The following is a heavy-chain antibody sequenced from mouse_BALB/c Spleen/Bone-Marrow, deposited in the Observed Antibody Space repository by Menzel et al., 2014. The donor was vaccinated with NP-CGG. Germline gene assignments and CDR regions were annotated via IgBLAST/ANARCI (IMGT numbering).Heavy chain of an antibody. Sequence: EVKLVESGAELVKPGASVKLSCTASGFNIKDTYMHWVKQRPEQGLEWIGRIDPANGNTKYDPKFQGKATITADTSSNTAYLQLSSLTSEDTAVYYCARYSYGSRGYYFDCWGLGTTLTVSS. CDR1: GFNIKDTY. CDR2: IDPANGNT. J-gene: IGHJ2*01. D-gene: IGHD1-1*01. CDR3: ARYSYGSRGYYFDC. V-gene: IGHV14-3*02.